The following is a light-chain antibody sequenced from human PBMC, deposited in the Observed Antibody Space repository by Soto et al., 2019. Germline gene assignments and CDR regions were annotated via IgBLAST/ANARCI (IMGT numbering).Light chain of an antibody. Sequence: QTVVTQPPSVSGAPGQRVTNSCTGSSSNIGAGYNVHWYQQVPGTAPKLLIYGDSNRPSGVPDRFSGSKSGTSASLAITGLQAEDEADYYCQSYDSSLSGWLFGGGTKVTVL. CDR1: SSNIGAGYN. CDR3: QSYDSSLSGWL. J-gene: IGLJ3*02. CDR2: GDS. V-gene: IGLV1-40*01.